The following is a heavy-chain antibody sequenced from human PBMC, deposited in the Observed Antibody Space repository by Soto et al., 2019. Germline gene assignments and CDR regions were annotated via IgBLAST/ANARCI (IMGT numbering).Heavy chain of an antibody. J-gene: IGHJ3*02. D-gene: IGHD3-3*01. CDR2: ISEDGGKK. Sequence: GGSLRLSCAASGFTFSTYVMHWVRQAPGKGLEWVALISEDGGKKYYADSVKGRFTISRDNSKDLLYLQVNSLRAEDTAVYYCAKPLGSGYADAFNMWGRGTMVTVSS. CDR1: GFTFSTYV. CDR3: AKPLGSGYADAFNM. V-gene: IGHV3-30*18.